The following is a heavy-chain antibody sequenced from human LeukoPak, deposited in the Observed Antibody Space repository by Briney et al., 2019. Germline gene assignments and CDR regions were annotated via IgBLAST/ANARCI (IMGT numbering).Heavy chain of an antibody. J-gene: IGHJ4*02. CDR2: IYYSGST. CDR1: GGSISSYY. CDR3: ARQNYYGNYFDY. V-gene: IGHV4-59*08. Sequence: SGTLSLTCTVSGGSISSYYWSWIRQPPGKGLEWIGYIYYSGSTNYNPSLKSRVTISVDTSKNQFSLKLSSVTAADTAVYYCARQNYYGNYFDYWGQGTLVTVSS. D-gene: IGHD3-10*01.